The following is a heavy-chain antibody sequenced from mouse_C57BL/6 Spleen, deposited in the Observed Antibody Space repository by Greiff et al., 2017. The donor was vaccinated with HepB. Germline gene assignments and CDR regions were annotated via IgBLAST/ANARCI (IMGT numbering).Heavy chain of an antibody. J-gene: IGHJ4*01. D-gene: IGHD2-2*01. V-gene: IGHV1-26*01. CDR2: INPNNGGT. CDR1: GYTFTDYY. Sequence: VQLQQSGPELVKPGASVKISCKASGYTFTDYYMNWVKQSHGKSLEWIGDINPNNGGTSYNQKFKGKATLTVDKSSSTAYMELRSLTSEDSAVYYCARYRGYLYAMDYWGQGTSVTVSS. CDR3: ARYRGYLYAMDY.